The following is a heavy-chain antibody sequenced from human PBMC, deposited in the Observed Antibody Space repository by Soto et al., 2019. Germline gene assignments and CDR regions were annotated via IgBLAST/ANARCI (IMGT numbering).Heavy chain of an antibody. J-gene: IGHJ4*02. CDR1: GGSFRGYY. CDR3: ARGGDSGYVV. V-gene: IGHV4-34*01. D-gene: IGHD5-12*01. CDR2: INHSGRT. Sequence: QVQLQQWGAGLLKPSETLSLTCAVYGGSFRGYYWSWIRQPPGKGLEWIGEINHSGRTNYSPSLKSRLTISVDTSKNQVSLNLSSVTAADTAVYYCARGGDSGYVVWGQGTLVTVSS.